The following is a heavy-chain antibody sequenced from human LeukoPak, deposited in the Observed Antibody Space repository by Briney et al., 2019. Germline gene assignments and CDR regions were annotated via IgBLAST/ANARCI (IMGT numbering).Heavy chain of an antibody. Sequence: GGSVRLFCAASGFTFSSYSMNWVRHAPGEGLECVSSISSSSSYIYYADSVKGRFTNSRDNAKYSLYLQMNSLRAEDTAVYYCARDGDSGSYYVNWGQGTLVTVSS. CDR3: ARDGDSGSYYVN. CDR2: ISSSSSYI. V-gene: IGHV3-21*01. D-gene: IGHD1-26*01. CDR1: GFTFSSYS. J-gene: IGHJ4*02.